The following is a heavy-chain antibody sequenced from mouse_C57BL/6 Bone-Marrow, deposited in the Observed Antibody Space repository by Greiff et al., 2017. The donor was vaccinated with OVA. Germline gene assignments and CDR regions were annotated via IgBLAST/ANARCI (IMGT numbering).Heavy chain of an antibody. CDR2: ISDGGSYT. J-gene: IGHJ3*01. CDR1: GFTFSSYA. Sequence: EVKLVESGGGLVKPGGSLKLSCAASGFTFSSYAMSWVRQTPEKRLEWVATISDGGSYTYYPDNVKGRFTISRDNAKNNLYLQMSHLKSEDTAMYYCARGGYYAPTGPFAYWGQGTLVTVSA. V-gene: IGHV5-4*03. CDR3: ARGGYYAPTGPFAY. D-gene: IGHD2-1*01.